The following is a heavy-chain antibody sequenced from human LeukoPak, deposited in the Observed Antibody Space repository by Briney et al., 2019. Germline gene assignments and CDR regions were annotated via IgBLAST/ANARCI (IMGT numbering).Heavy chain of an antibody. Sequence: SETLSLTCAVSGVSFNDYYWSWVRQPPGKGLEWIGEINHSGYTNDSPSLKSRVTMSIDTSRKQFSLNPRSVTVADTAVYYCTRMTTGHHYWGQGTLVTVSS. V-gene: IGHV4-34*01. J-gene: IGHJ4*02. D-gene: IGHD4-17*01. CDR3: TRMTTGHHY. CDR1: GVSFNDYY. CDR2: INHSGYT.